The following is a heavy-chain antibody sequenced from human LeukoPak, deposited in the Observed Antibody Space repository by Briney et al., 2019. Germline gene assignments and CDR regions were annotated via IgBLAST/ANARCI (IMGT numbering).Heavy chain of an antibody. CDR1: GYTFTSYD. Sequence: ASVKVSCKASGYTFTSYDINWVRQATGQGLEWMGWMNPNSGNTGYAQKFQGRVTMTRNTSISTAYMELSSLRSEDTAAYYCARGPSIVATIEGYYFDYWGQGTLVTVSS. V-gene: IGHV1-8*01. J-gene: IGHJ4*02. D-gene: IGHD5-12*01. CDR3: ARGPSIVATIEGYYFDY. CDR2: MNPNSGNT.